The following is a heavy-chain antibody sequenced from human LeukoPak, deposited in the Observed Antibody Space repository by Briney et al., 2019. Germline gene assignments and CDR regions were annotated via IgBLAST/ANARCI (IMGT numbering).Heavy chain of an antibody. J-gene: IGHJ4*02. Sequence: HPGGSLRLSCAASGFTFSSYAMSWVRQAPGKGLEWVSAISGSGGSTYYADSVKGRFTISRDNSKNTLYLQMNSLRAEDTAVYYCAKGLSYGDYAPFDYWGQGTLVTVSS. CDR2: ISGSGGST. D-gene: IGHD4-17*01. CDR3: AKGLSYGDYAPFDY. V-gene: IGHV3-23*01. CDR1: GFTFSSYA.